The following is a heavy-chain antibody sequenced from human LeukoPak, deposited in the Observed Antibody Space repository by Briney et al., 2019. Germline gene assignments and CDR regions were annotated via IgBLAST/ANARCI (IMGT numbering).Heavy chain of an antibody. CDR2: IYHSGST. D-gene: IGHD3-10*01. V-gene: IGHV4-4*02. Sequence: PSETLSLTCAVSGGSISSSNWWSWVRQPPGKGLEWIGEIYHSGSTNYNPSLKSRVTISVDKSKNQFSLKLSSVTAADTAVYYRARDSGTSGEVKFDPWGQGALVTVSS. CDR3: ARDSGTSGEVKFDP. CDR1: GGSISSSNW. J-gene: IGHJ5*02.